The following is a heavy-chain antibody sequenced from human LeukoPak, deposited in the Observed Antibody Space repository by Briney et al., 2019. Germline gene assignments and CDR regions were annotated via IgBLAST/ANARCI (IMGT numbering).Heavy chain of an antibody. CDR1: GFTFSSYW. Sequence: GGSLRLSCVASGFTFSSYWMSWVRQTPGKGLERVANIKEDGSEKYYVDSVKGRFTISRDNAKNSLFLQMNSLRAEDTAVYYCARHYNWAFDIWGQGTMVTVSS. V-gene: IGHV3-7*04. D-gene: IGHD5-24*01. CDR3: ARHYNWAFDI. J-gene: IGHJ3*02. CDR2: IKEDGSEK.